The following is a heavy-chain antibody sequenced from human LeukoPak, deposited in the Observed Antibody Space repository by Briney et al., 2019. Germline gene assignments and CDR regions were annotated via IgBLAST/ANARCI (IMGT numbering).Heavy chain of an antibody. CDR1: GFTFSTFS. V-gene: IGHV3-20*04. J-gene: IGHJ4*02. Sequence: GGSLRLSCAASGFTFSTFSMNWVRQAPGKGLEWVSGINWNGGSTGYADSVKGRFTISRDNAKNSLYLQMNSLRAEDTALYYCARVKLASYYFDYWGQGTLDTVSS. CDR2: INWNGGST. CDR3: ARVKLASYYFDY. D-gene: IGHD1-26*01.